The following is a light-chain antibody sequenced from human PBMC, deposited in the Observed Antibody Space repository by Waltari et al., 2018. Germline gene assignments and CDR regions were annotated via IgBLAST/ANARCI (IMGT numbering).Light chain of an antibody. CDR1: QSFSSW. CDR3: QQYDSFPWT. V-gene: IGKV1-5*03. J-gene: IGKJ1*01. Sequence: DIQMTQSPSTLSASVGDRVTITCRASQSFSSWLAWYQQKPGKAPKLLMFKASTLESGVPSRFSGSGSGTVFTLTISSLQPDDFATYYCQQYDSFPWTFGQGTRVDIK. CDR2: KAS.